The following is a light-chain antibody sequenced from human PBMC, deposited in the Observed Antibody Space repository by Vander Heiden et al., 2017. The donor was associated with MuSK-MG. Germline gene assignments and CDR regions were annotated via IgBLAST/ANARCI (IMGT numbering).Light chain of an antibody. V-gene: IGKV2-28*01. J-gene: IGKJ1*01. CDR3: RQSLQAPVA. Sequence: DIVMTQSPLSLPVTHGEQASISCRSSQSLLHSNGYNYLDWYFQKPGQSPQLLIYLGSNRASGVPDRFSGSGSGTDFTLKISRVEAEDFGVYYCRQSLQAPVAFGQGTKVEIK. CDR1: QSLLHSNGYNY. CDR2: LGS.